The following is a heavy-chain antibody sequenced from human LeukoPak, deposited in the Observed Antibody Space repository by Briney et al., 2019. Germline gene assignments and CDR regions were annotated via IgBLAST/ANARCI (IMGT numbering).Heavy chain of an antibody. CDR1: GFAFSSYA. CDR2: VSYDGGSK. J-gene: IGHJ4*02. V-gene: IGHV3-30-3*01. CDR3: ARVKGGIAAAGNYFDY. Sequence: GGSLRLFCAASGFAFSSYAMHWVRQGPGKGLEWVALVSYDGGSKYYADSVKGRITISRDNSKNTLHLQMNSLRTEDTAVYYCARVKGGIAAAGNYFDYWGQGTLVTVSS. D-gene: IGHD6-13*01.